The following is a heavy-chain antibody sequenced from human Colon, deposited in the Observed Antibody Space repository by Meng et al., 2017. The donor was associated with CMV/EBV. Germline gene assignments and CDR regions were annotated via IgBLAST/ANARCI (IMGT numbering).Heavy chain of an antibody. CDR3: VREAVLFTPYFDN. V-gene: IGHV3-48*04. CDR2: IGRDSSAV. Sequence: GESLRLSCAASGFTFSFYGMSWVRQAPGKGLEWVAYIGRDSSAVYYPDSVKGRFTISRDNAKNSLYLQMNSLRAEDTAVYYCVREAVLFTPYFDNWGQGTLVTVSS. CDR1: GFTFSFYG. J-gene: IGHJ4*02.